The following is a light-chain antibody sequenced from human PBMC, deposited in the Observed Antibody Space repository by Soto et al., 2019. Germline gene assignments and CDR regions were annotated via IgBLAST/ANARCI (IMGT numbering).Light chain of an antibody. CDR2: GAS. V-gene: IGKV3-20*01. J-gene: IGKJ1*01. Sequence: EIVLTQSPGTLSLSPGERATLSCRASQSLSSTYLAWYQHKLGQAPRLLIYGASSKASGIPDRFSGSGSGTDFTLTISRLDPEDFAVYYCQQYGISPRSFGQGTKVEVK. CDR1: QSLSSTY. CDR3: QQYGISPRS.